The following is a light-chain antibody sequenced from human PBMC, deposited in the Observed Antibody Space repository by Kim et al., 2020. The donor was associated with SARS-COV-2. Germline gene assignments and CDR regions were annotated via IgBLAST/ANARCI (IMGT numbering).Light chain of an antibody. CDR1: QGISSA. V-gene: IGKV1-13*02. CDR2: DAS. CDR3: QQFNGQ. Sequence: GDRVTITCRASQGISSALAWYQQKPGKAPKLLIYDASSLEIGVPSSFSGSVSGTDFPLTISSLQPEDFATYYCQQFNGQFGQGPKVDIK. J-gene: IGKJ1*01.